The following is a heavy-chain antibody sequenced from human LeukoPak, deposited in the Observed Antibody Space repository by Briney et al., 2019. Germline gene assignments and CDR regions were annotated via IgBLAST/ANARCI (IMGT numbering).Heavy chain of an antibody. V-gene: IGHV3-21*01. Sequence: PGGSLRLSCAASGFTFSSYSMNWVRQAPGKGLEWVSSISSSSSYIYYADSVKGRFTISRDNAKNSLYLQMNSLRAEGTAVYYCARDLVPSFYGSGSYAYWGQGTLVTVSS. CDR3: ARDLVPSFYGSGSYAY. CDR1: GFTFSSYS. D-gene: IGHD3-10*01. CDR2: ISSSSSYI. J-gene: IGHJ4*02.